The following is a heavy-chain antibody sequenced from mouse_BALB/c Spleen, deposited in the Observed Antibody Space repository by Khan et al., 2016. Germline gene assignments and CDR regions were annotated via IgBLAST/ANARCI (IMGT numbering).Heavy chain of an antibody. Sequence: EVQLQESGPGLVKPSQSLSLTCTVTGYSITSDYAWNWIRQFPGNKLEWMGYISYSGSTSYNPSLKSRISITRDTSKNQFFLQLNSVTTEDTATYYCARDPLYGNYPNWYFDVWGAGTTVTVSS. V-gene: IGHV3-2*02. CDR3: ARDPLYGNYPNWYFDV. CDR1: GYSITSDYA. J-gene: IGHJ1*01. D-gene: IGHD2-1*01. CDR2: ISYSGST.